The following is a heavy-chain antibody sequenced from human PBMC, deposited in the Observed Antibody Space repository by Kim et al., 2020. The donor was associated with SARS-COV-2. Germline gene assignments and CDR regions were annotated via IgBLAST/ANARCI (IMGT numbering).Heavy chain of an antibody. V-gene: IGHV3-15*01. CDR2: IKSNTNGGTT. J-gene: IGHJ6*02. CDR3: TSDSGDYCGGDCYSRV. CDR1: GFTFRNAW. D-gene: IGHD2-21*02. Sequence: GGSLRLSCAASGFTFRNAWMNWVRQAPGKGLEWVGRIKSNTNGGTTGYAAPVKGRFTISRDDSKHTLYLQMNSLKTEDTAVYYCTSDSGDYCGGDCYSRVCGQGTTVTFSS.